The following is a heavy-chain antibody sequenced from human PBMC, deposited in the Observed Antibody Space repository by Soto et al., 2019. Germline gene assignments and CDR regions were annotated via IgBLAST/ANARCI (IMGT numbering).Heavy chain of an antibody. CDR1: GFTFSSYA. V-gene: IGHV3-23*01. J-gene: IGHJ4*02. Sequence: GGSLRLSCAASGFTFSSYAMSWVRQAPGKGLEWVSAISGSGGSTYYADSVKGRFTISRDNSKNTLYLQMNSLRAENTAVYYCAKTLYGSGSYYPTGYFDYWGQGTLVTVSS. CDR2: ISGSGGST. CDR3: AKTLYGSGSYYPTGYFDY. D-gene: IGHD3-10*01.